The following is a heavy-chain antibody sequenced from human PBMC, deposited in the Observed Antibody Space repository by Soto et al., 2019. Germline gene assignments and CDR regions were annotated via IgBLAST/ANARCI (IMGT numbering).Heavy chain of an antibody. CDR1: GFTFSSYA. D-gene: IGHD3-9*01. V-gene: IGHV3-23*01. CDR3: AKGGSGNYDILTGPRYYYYYYGMDV. Sequence: GGSLRLSCAASGFTFSSYAMSWVRQAPGKGLEWVSAISGSGGSTYYADSVKGRFTISRDNSKNTLYLQMNSLRAEDTAVYYCAKGGSGNYDILTGPRYYYYYYGMDVWGQGTTVTVSS. J-gene: IGHJ6*02. CDR2: ISGSGGST.